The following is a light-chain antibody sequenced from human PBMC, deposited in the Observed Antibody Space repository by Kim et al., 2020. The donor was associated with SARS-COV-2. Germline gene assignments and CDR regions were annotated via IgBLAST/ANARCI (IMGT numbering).Light chain of an antibody. CDR3: LQYDDLPYT. CDR2: DSS. J-gene: IGKJ2*01. V-gene: IGKV1-33*01. CDR1: PDIAHF. Sequence: SASVGDTVTIACQASPDIAHFLNWYQQRPGKPPKLLISDSSNLEAGVPSRFSGSGSGTLFTFTITGLQPEDIATYYCLQYDDLPYTFGQGTKLEI.